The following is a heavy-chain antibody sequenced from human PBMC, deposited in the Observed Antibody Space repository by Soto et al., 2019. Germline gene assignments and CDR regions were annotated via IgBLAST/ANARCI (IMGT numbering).Heavy chain of an antibody. J-gene: IGHJ4*02. D-gene: IGHD3-22*01. CDR1: GFTFSSYW. Sequence: GGSLRLSCAASGFTFSSYWMSWVRQAPGKGLEWVANIKQDGSEKYYVDSVKGRFTISRDNAKNSLYLQMNSLRAEDTAVYYCAKDRYDSSGPDGYWGQGTLVTVSS. CDR3: AKDRYDSSGPDGY. CDR2: IKQDGSEK. V-gene: IGHV3-7*05.